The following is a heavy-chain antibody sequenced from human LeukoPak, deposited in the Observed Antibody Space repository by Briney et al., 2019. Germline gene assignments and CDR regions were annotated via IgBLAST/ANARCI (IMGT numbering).Heavy chain of an antibody. CDR3: ARTNPVYGDYDY. J-gene: IGHJ4*02. V-gene: IGHV3-53*01. Sequence: PGGSLRLSCAASGLTVSDNYMSWVRQAPGKGLEWVSVIFPDGRTYHANSVKGRFTIPRDNSKNTLFLQMNSLRADDTALYHCARTNPVYGDYDYWGQGILVTVSS. CDR2: IFPDGRT. D-gene: IGHD4-17*01. CDR1: GLTVSDNY.